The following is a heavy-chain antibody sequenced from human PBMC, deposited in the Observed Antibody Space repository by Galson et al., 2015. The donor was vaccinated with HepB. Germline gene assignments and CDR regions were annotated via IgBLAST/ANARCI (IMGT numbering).Heavy chain of an antibody. CDR3: ARDENSSGWTIDY. D-gene: IGHD6-19*01. Sequence: SLRLSCAASGFTFSSYAMHWVRQAPGKGLEWVAVISYYGSNKYYADSVKGRFTISRDNSKNTLYLQMNSLRAEDTAVYYCARDENSSGWTIDYWGQGTLVTVSS. CDR1: GFTFSSYA. J-gene: IGHJ4*02. V-gene: IGHV3-30-3*01. CDR2: ISYYGSNK.